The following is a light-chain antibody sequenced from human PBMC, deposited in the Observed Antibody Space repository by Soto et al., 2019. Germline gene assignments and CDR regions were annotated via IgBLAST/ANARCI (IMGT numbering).Light chain of an antibody. CDR2: DAS. V-gene: IGKV1-5*01. CDR1: QSISSW. Sequence: DIQMTQSPPTLSASVGDRVTITCRASQSISSWLAWYQQKPGKAPKLLIYDASSLESGVPSRFSGSGSGTEFILTISSLQPDDFATYYCQQYNSYPLFGGGTKVDIK. CDR3: QQYNSYPL. J-gene: IGKJ4*01.